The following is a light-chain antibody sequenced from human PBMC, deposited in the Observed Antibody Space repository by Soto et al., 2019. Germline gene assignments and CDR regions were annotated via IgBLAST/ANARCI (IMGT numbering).Light chain of an antibody. CDR2: AAS. CDR1: QSISSF. J-gene: IGKJ5*01. V-gene: IGKV1-12*01. CDR3: QQANSFPIT. Sequence: DIQMTQSPSSLSASVGDRVTITCRASQSISSFLTWYQQKAGKAPKLLIYAASSLQSGVPSRFSGSGSGTDFTLTISSLQPEDFATYYCQQANSFPITFGQGTRLEIK.